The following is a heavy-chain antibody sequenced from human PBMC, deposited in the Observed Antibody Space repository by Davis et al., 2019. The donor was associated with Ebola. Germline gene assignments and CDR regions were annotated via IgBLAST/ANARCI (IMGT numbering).Heavy chain of an antibody. J-gene: IGHJ6*02. Sequence: GESLKISCAASGFTFSSYAMSWVRQAPGKGLVWVSRINSDGSSTSYADSVKGRFTISRDNAKNTLYLQMNSLRAEDTAVYYCAREAPYGMDVWGQGTTVTVSS. CDR1: GFTFSSYA. V-gene: IGHV3-74*01. CDR3: AREAPYGMDV. CDR2: INSDGSST.